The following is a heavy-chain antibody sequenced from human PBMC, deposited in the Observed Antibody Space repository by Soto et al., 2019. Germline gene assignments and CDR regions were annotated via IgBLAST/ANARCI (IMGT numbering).Heavy chain of an antibody. Sequence: XETLSLTCTVSGASFIKDNYFGVWISQSPRRGLELIGSISYSGRTYDNPSLQSRVTISIDASKNQFSLKLTSVTTADTAVYYCARRRASDYGGNHHPYYFDRWGQGALVTVSS. J-gene: IGHJ4*02. CDR3: ARRRASDYGGNHHPYYFDR. V-gene: IGHV4-39*01. CDR1: GASFIKDNYF. CDR2: ISYSGRT. D-gene: IGHD4-17*01.